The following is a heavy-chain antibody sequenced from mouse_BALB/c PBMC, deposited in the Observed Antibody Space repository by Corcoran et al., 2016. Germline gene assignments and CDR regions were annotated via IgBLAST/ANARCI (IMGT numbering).Heavy chain of an antibody. Sequence: EVQLQQSGPELVKPGASVKMSCKASGYTWTSYVMHWVKQKPGQGLEWIGYINPYNDGTKYNEKFKGKATLTSDKSSSTAYMELSSLTSEDSAVYCCARGEYGNYVGAMDYWGQGTSVTVSS. CDR3: ARGEYGNYVGAMDY. V-gene: IGHV1S136*01. J-gene: IGHJ4*01. CDR1: GYTWTSYV. D-gene: IGHD2-10*02. CDR2: INPYNDGT.